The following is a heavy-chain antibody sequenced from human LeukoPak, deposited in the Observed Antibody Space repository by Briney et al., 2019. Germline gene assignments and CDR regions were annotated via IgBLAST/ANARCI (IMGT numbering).Heavy chain of an antibody. Sequence: ASVKVSCKASGGTFSSYAISWVRQAPGQGLEWMGGIIPIFGTANYAQKFQGRVTITADESTSTAYMELSSLRSEDTAVYYCARGELGYCSSTSCRTPQGKYYYGMDVWGKGTTVTVSS. CDR3: ARGELGYCSSTSCRTPQGKYYYGMDV. V-gene: IGHV1-69*13. D-gene: IGHD2-2*01. CDR2: IIPIFGTA. J-gene: IGHJ6*04. CDR1: GGTFSSYA.